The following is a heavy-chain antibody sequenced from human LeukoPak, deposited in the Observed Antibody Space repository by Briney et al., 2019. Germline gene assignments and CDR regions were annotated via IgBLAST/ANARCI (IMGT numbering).Heavy chain of an antibody. D-gene: IGHD5-18*01. J-gene: IGHJ4*02. CDR1: GYTFTSYD. CDR2: MNPNSGNT. CDR3: ARLKKRGYSYGTPDY. V-gene: IGHV1-8*01. Sequence: ASVQVSCKASGYTFTSYDINWARQATGQGLEWMGWMNPNSGNTGYAQKFQGRVTMTRNTSISTAYMELSSLRSEDTAVYYCARLKKRGYSYGTPDYWGQGTLATVSS.